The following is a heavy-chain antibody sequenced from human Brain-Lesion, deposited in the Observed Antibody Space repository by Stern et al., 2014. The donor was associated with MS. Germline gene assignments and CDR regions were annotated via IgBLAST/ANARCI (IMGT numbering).Heavy chain of an antibody. Sequence: VQLEESGAEVKKPGASVKVSCKVSGYTLTELSMHWVRQAPRKGLEWMGGFDPEDGETIYAQKFQGRVTMIEDTSTDTAYMELSSLRSEDTAVYYCATLSPGAGGNYYRHFDYWGQGTLVTVSS. D-gene: IGHD1-26*01. J-gene: IGHJ4*02. V-gene: IGHV1-24*01. CDR1: GYTLTELS. CDR2: FDPEDGET. CDR3: ATLSPGAGGNYYRHFDY.